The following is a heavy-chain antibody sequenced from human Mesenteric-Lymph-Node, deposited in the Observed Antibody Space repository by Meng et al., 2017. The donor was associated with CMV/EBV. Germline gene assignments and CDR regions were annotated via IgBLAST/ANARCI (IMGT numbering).Heavy chain of an antibody. CDR1: GGTFSSYA. V-gene: IGHV1-69*10. CDR3: AREGYDILTGYYRMAAFDI. CDR2: IIPILGIA. Sequence: SVKVSCKASGGTFSSYAISWVRQAPGQGLEWMGGIIPILGIANYAQKFQGRVTITADKSTSTAYMELSSLRSEDTAVYYCAREGYDILTGYYRMAAFDIWGQGTMVTVSS. D-gene: IGHD3-9*01. J-gene: IGHJ3*02.